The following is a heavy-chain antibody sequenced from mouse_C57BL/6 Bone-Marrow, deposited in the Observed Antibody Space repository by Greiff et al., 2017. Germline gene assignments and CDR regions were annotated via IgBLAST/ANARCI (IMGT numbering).Heavy chain of an antibody. CDR3: SRHYGSSYFHALHY. D-gene: IGHD1-1*01. V-gene: IGHV5-16*01. J-gene: IGHJ4*01. Sequence: EVKLEESEGGLVQPGSSMKLSCTASGFTFSDYYMAWVRQVPEKGLEWVANINYDGSSTYYLDSLKSRFIISRNNAKNILYLQMSSLKTEDTATYFFSRHYGSSYFHALHYWGQGTSVTVSS. CDR2: INYDGSST. CDR1: GFTFSDYY.